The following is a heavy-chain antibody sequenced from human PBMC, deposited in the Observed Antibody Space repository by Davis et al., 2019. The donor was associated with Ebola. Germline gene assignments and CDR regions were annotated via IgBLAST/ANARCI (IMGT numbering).Heavy chain of an antibody. D-gene: IGHD5-12*01. CDR3: ARGGPLSPFDP. V-gene: IGHV3-53*01. CDR2: IYSDGTT. Sequence: GGSLRLSCAASGFNVNTNYMSWIRQAPGKGLEWIAIIYSDGTTKYTDSVKGRFSSSRDRATNTLYLQMNSLAAADTAVYYCARGGPLSPFDPWGQGTLVTVSS. J-gene: IGHJ5*02. CDR1: GFNVNTNY.